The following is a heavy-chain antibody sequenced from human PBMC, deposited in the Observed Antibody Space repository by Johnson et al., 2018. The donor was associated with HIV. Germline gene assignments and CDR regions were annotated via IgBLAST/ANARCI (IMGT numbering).Heavy chain of an antibody. J-gene: IGHJ3*02. Sequence: QVQLVESGGGVVQPGKSLRLSCVASGFTFSSYGMHWVRQTPGKGLQWVANIWYDGNNKYYADSVKGRFTVSRDNSKNTLYLQMNSLRAEETAMYYGAKSPAKDTGGNIGAFAIWGQGTMVTVSS. CDR3: AKSPAKDTGGNIGAFAI. CDR1: GFTFSSYG. CDR2: IWYDGNNK. V-gene: IGHV3-33*06. D-gene: IGHD4-23*01.